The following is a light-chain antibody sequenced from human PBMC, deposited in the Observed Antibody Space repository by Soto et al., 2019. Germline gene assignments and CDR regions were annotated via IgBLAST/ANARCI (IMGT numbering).Light chain of an antibody. V-gene: IGKV3-11*01. CDR3: QQRSNWPPKVT. CDR1: QSVSKN. J-gene: IGKJ5*01. CDR2: DAS. Sequence: EIVMTQSPDTLSVSPGERATLSCRASQSVSKNLAWYQQKPGQAPRLLIYDASNRATGIPARFGGSGSGTDFTLTISSLEPEDFAVYYCQQRSNWPPKVTFGQGTRLEIK.